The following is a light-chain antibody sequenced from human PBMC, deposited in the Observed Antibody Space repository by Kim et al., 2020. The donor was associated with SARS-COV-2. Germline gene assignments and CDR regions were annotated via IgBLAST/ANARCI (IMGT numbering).Light chain of an antibody. Sequence: SAVVGDRVTITCRASRGLSTSLAWYQQKPGKAPKLLVYGASSLHSGVTSRFSGSGSGTEFTLTISSLQPEDFATYYCQQTNSFPLTFGGGTKLEIK. CDR2: GAS. CDR3: QQTNSFPLT. V-gene: IGKV1-12*01. CDR1: RGLSTS. J-gene: IGKJ4*01.